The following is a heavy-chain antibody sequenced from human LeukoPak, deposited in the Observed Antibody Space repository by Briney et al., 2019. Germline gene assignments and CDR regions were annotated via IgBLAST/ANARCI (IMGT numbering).Heavy chain of an antibody. Sequence: ASVKVSCKASGYTFTSYGISWVRQAPGQGLEWMGWISAYNGNTNYAQKLQGRVTMTTDTSTSTAYMELRSLRSDDTAVYYCARGPPGGDTSPGVAFDIWGQGTMVTVSS. CDR3: ARGPPGGDTSPGVAFDI. CDR2: ISAYNGNT. J-gene: IGHJ3*02. V-gene: IGHV1-18*01. D-gene: IGHD2-21*01. CDR1: GYTFTSYG.